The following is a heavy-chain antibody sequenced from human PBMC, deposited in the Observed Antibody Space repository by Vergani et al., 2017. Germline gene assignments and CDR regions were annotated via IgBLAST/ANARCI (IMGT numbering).Heavy chain of an antibody. D-gene: IGHD3-22*01. J-gene: IGHJ3*02. V-gene: IGHV3-30-3*01. CDR1: GFTFSSYA. CDR3: ARGTPYYYDSSGYYYTLDAFDI. Sequence: QVQLVESGGGVVQPGRSLRLSCAASGFTFSSYAMHWVRQAPGKGLEWVAVISYDGSNKYYADSVKGRFTISRDNSKNTLYLQMNSLRAEDTAVYYCARGTPYYYDSSGYYYTLDAFDIWGQGTMVTVSS. CDR2: ISYDGSNK.